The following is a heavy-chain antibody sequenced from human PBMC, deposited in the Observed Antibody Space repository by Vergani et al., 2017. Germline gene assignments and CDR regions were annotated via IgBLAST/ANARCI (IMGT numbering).Heavy chain of an antibody. Sequence: EVRLVESGGGVVRPGGSLRLSCTASGFTFDDYGMHWVRQGPGKGLEWVSGISWNSGAVDYADSVRGRFTISRDNAKNSLFLEMNSLRFEDTAVYFCTKGSVYYHDSAGHGYDPYTGFDLWGQGTLVTVSS. D-gene: IGHD5-12*01. CDR1: GFTFDDYG. CDR2: ISWNSGAV. V-gene: IGHV3-9*01. CDR3: TKGSVYYHDSAGHGYDPYTGFDL. J-gene: IGHJ3*01.